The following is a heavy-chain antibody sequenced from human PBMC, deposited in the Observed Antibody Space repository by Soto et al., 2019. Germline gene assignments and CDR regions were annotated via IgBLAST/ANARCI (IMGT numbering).Heavy chain of an antibody. CDR3: AKDKGVTRSPRPDAFDI. D-gene: IGHD3-3*01. J-gene: IGHJ3*02. CDR2: ISGSGGST. CDR1: GFTFSSYA. V-gene: IGHV3-23*01. Sequence: GGSLRLSCAASGFTFSSYAMSWVRQAPGKGLEWVSAISGSGGSTYYADSVKGRFTISRDNSKNTLYLQMNSLRAEDTAVYYCAKDKGVTRSPRPDAFDIWGQGTMVTVSS.